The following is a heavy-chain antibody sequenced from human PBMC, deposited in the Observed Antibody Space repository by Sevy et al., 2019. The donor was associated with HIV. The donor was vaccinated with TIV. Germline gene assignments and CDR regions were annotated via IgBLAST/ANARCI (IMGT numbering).Heavy chain of an antibody. CDR1: GFTFSNAW. CDR2: IKSKTDGGTT. D-gene: IGHD3-22*01. Sequence: GGSLRLPCAASGFTFSNAWMSWVRQAPGKGLEWVGRIKSKTDGGTTDYAAPVKGRFTISRDDSKNTLYLQMNSLKTEDTAVYYCTTDPYYYDSSGYHYFDYWGQGTLVTVSS. V-gene: IGHV3-15*01. CDR3: TTDPYYYDSSGYHYFDY. J-gene: IGHJ4*02.